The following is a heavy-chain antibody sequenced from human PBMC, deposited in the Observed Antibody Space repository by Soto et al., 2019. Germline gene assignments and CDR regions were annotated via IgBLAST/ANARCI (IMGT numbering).Heavy chain of an antibody. Sequence: QVQLAQSGAEVKKPAASVKVSCKASGYTFTDYYIHWVRQAPGQGLEWMGIINPSTGDITYAQKFQGRVTMTRDTSTSIVYMELSSLRSEDTAVYYCARDGGYQRFDLWGPGAIVTVSS. CDR1: GYTFTDYY. CDR3: ARDGGYQRFDL. J-gene: IGHJ4*02. V-gene: IGHV1-46*03. D-gene: IGHD2-2*01. CDR2: INPSTGDI.